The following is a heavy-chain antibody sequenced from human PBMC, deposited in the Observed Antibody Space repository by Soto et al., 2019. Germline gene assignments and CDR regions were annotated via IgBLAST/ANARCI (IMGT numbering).Heavy chain of an antibody. CDR1: GYTFTRYG. Sequence: GASVKVSSKASGYTFTRYGISWVRQAPGQGLEWMGWISAYNGNTNYAQKLQGRVTMTTDTSTSTAYMELRSLRSDDTAVYYCARDISQWLVIHAAFDIWGQGTMVTVSS. CDR2: ISAYNGNT. J-gene: IGHJ3*02. CDR3: ARDISQWLVIHAAFDI. V-gene: IGHV1-18*01. D-gene: IGHD6-19*01.